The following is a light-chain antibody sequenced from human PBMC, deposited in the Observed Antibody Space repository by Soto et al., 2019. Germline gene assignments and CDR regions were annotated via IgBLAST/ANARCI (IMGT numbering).Light chain of an antibody. CDR1: QSVSSSY. Sequence: EIVLTQSPGTLSLSPGERATLSCRASQSVSSSYLAWYQQKPGQAPRLLIYGASSRATGIPDRFSGSGSGTDFTLTISRLEPEDFAVYYCQQYDSSHLTFGGGTTVEIK. CDR3: QQYDSSHLT. CDR2: GAS. J-gene: IGKJ4*01. V-gene: IGKV3-20*01.